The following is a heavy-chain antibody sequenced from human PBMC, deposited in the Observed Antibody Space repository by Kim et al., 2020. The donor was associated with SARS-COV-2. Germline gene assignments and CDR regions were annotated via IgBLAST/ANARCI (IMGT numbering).Heavy chain of an antibody. Sequence: SETLSLTCTLSGGSINSPDYYWSWLRQPPGKGLEYIGYIYHSGSAYYNPSLNSRLTISIDTSKNQFSLSLSSVSAADTAVYYCARRYTSGRLARYVGWFDPWGQGTLVTVSS. V-gene: IGHV4-30-4*01. CDR1: GGSINSPDYY. J-gene: IGHJ5*02. CDR2: IYHSGSA. D-gene: IGHD3-10*01. CDR3: ARRYTSGRLARYVGWFDP.